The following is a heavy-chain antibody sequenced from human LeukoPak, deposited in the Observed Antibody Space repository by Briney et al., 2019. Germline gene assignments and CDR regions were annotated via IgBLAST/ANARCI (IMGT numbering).Heavy chain of an antibody. V-gene: IGHV3-30-3*01. CDR1: GFTFSSYA. D-gene: IGHD2-2*01. CDR3: ARSTSRDGYFDY. CDR2: ISYDGSNK. Sequence: GGSLRLSCAASGFTFSSYAMHWVRQAPGKGLEWVAVISYDGSNKYYADSVKGRFTISRDNSKNTLYLQMNSLRAEDTAVYYCARSTSRDGYFDYWGQGTLVTVSS. J-gene: IGHJ4*02.